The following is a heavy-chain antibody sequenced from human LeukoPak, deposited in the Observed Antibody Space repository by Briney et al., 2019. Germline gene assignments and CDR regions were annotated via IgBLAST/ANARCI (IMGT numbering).Heavy chain of an antibody. Sequence: GGSLRLSCAASGFTLSDSYMSWIRQAPGKGLERVSYLSSSSSNTNYADSVKGRFTISRDNSMNTLYLQMNSLRGEDTALYYCARARDNYDNSGFSALEYWGQGTLVTVSS. J-gene: IGHJ4*02. CDR1: GFTLSDSY. V-gene: IGHV3-11*06. D-gene: IGHD3-22*01. CDR3: ARARDNYDNSGFSALEY. CDR2: LSSSSSNT.